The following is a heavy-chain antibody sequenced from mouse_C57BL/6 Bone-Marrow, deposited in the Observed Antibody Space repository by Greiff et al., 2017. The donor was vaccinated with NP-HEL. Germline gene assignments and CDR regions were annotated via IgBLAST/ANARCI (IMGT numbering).Heavy chain of an antibody. J-gene: IGHJ1*03. CDR2: IYPGSGST. Sequence: QVQLQQPGAELVKPGASVKMSCKASGYTFTSYWITWVKQRPGQGLEWIGDIYPGSGSTNYNEKFKSKATLTVDTSSSTAYMQLSSLTSEDSAVYYCARGSITTVVAHWYFDVWGTGTTVTVS. V-gene: IGHV1-55*01. CDR3: ARGSITTVVAHWYFDV. CDR1: GYTFTSYW. D-gene: IGHD1-1*01.